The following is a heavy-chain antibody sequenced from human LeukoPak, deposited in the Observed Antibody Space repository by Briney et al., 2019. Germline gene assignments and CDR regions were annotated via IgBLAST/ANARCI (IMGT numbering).Heavy chain of an antibody. CDR2: VYHSGST. D-gene: IGHD5-18*01. CDR1: GGSISSNNW. J-gene: IGHJ4*02. CDR3: ARDSGRGYSFNYGY. Sequence: SETPSLTCAVSGGSISSNNWWSWVRQPPGKGLEWIGEVYHSGSTNYNPSLKSRVTISVDMSKNQFSLRLSSVTAADTAVYYCARDSGRGYSFNYGYWGQGTLVTVSS. V-gene: IGHV4-4*02.